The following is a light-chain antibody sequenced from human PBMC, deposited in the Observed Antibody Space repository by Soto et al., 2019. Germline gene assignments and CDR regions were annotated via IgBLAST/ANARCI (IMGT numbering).Light chain of an antibody. Sequence: QMPQSPTYLTSPVGPRVKITCRASLGISDYLAWYQQKPGKVPKLLIYAASTLHSGVPSRFSGSGSGKDFTLSISSLQAEDVATYYWQQDGSSGTFGQGTKVDIK. CDR3: QQDGSSGT. V-gene: IGKV1-27*01. CDR2: AAS. CDR1: LGISDY. J-gene: IGKJ1*01.